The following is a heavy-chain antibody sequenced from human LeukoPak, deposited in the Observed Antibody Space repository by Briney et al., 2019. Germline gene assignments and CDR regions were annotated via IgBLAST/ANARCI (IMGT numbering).Heavy chain of an antibody. CDR3: ARAYDYGDYVGYYFDY. CDR1: GSTFSSYA. Sequence: SVKVSCKASGSTFSSYAISWVRQAPGQGLEWMGGIIPIFGTANYAQKFQGRVTITADKSTSTAYMELSSLRSEDTAVYYCARAYDYGDYVGYYFDYWGQGTLVTVSS. CDR2: IIPIFGTA. J-gene: IGHJ4*02. D-gene: IGHD4-17*01. V-gene: IGHV1-69*06.